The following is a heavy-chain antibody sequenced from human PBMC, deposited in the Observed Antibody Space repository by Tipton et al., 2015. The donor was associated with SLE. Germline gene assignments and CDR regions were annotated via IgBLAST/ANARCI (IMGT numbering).Heavy chain of an antibody. CDR2: IYPGDSDT. D-gene: IGHD3-3*01. V-gene: IGHV5-51*03. J-gene: IGHJ5*02. CDR3: ARGYYDFWSGYYIGNWFDP. Sequence: QLVQSGAEVKKPGESLKISCKGSGYSFTSYWIGWVRQMPGKGLEWMGIIYPGDSDTRYSPSFQGQVTISADKSISTAYLQWSSLKASDTAMYYCARGYYDFWSGYYIGNWFDPWGQGTLVTVSS. CDR1: GYSFTSYW.